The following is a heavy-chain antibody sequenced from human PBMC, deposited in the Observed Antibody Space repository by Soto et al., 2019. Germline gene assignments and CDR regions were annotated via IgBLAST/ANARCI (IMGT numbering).Heavy chain of an antibody. CDR2: ISSSGSTI. Sequence: PGGSLRLSCAASGFTFSDYYMSWIRQAPGKGLEWVSYISSSGSTIYYADSVKGRFTISRDNAKNSLYLQMNSLRAEDTAVYYCARGPDSSGYDFYKEGYGMDVWGQGTTVTVSS. CDR1: GFTFSDYY. V-gene: IGHV3-11*01. D-gene: IGHD5-12*01. J-gene: IGHJ6*02. CDR3: ARGPDSSGYDFYKEGYGMDV.